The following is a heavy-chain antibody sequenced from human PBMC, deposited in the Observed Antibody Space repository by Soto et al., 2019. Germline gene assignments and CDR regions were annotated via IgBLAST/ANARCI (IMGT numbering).Heavy chain of an antibody. CDR1: GYTFTSYG. CDR2: ISTYNGNT. J-gene: IGHJ3*02. D-gene: IGHD6-13*01. CDR3: ARDPGYSTTWHQAFDI. Sequence: QVQLVQSGAEVKKPGASVKVSCKASGYTFTSYGISWVRQAPGQGPEWMGRISTYNGNTNYVQKLQGRVXXXXXXXXXXXXXXXXXXXXXXTAVYYCARDPGYSTTWHQAFDIWGQGTMVTVSS. V-gene: IGHV1-18*01.